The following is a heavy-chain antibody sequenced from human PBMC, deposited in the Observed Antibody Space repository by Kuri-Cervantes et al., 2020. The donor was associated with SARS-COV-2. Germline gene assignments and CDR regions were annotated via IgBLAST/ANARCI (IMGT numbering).Heavy chain of an antibody. D-gene: IGHD5-24*01. Sequence: ASVKVSCKASGYTFTGYYMHWVRQAPGQGLEWMGWINPNSGGTNYAQKFQGRVTMTRDTSISTAYMELRSLRSDDTAVCYCARDLTGRWLQPGELDYWGQGTLVTVSS. CDR1: GYTFTGYY. CDR2: INPNSGGT. CDR3: ARDLTGRWLQPGELDY. V-gene: IGHV1-2*02. J-gene: IGHJ4*02.